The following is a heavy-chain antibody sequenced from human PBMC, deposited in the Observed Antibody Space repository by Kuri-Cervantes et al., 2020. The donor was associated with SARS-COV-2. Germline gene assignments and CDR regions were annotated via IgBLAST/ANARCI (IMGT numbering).Heavy chain of an antibody. CDR2: ISAYNGNT. CDR3: AIRNSGSYLSRNWFDP. J-gene: IGHJ5*02. D-gene: IGHD1-26*01. Sequence: ASVKVSCKASGYTFTSYGISWVRQAPGQGLEWMGWISAYNGNTNYAQKFQGRVTITTDESTSTAYMELSSLRSEDTAVYYCAIRNSGSYLSRNWFDPWGQGTLVTVSS. V-gene: IGHV1-18*01. CDR1: GYTFTSYG.